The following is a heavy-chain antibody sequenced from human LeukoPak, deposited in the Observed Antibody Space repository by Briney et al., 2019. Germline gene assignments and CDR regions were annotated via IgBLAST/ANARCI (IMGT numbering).Heavy chain of an antibody. CDR2: IYSGGST. CDR3: ARDWRGYCSGGSCYAFDY. D-gene: IGHD2-15*01. J-gene: IGHJ4*02. V-gene: IGHV3-66*01. Sequence: PGGSLRLSCAASGFTVSSNYMSWVRQAPGKGLEWVSVIYSGGSTYYADSVKGRFTISRDNSKNTLYLQMNSLRAEDTAVYYCARDWRGYCSGGSCYAFDYWGQGTLVTVSS. CDR1: GFTVSSNY.